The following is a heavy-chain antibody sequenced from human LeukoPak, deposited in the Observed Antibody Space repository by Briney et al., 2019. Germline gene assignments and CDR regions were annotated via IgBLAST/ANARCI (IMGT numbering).Heavy chain of an antibody. J-gene: IGHJ4*02. D-gene: IGHD3-9*01. Sequence: PSETLSLTCTVSGGSISTYYWSWIRQPPGKALEWIGYIYYSGSTNYNPSLKSRVTISVDTSKNQFSLKLRSVTAADTAVYYCARDHDYDILTGYLGPNYFDYWGQGTLVTVSS. V-gene: IGHV4-59*01. CDR3: ARDHDYDILTGYLGPNYFDY. CDR2: IYYSGST. CDR1: GGSISTYY.